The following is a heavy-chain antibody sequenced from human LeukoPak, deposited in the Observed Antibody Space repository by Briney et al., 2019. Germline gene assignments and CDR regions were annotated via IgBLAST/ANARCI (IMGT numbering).Heavy chain of an antibody. V-gene: IGHV5-51*01. CDR1: GYSFTSYW. CDR2: IYPGDSDT. D-gene: IGHD3-3*01. J-gene: IGHJ6*03. Sequence: PGESLKISCKGSGYSFTSYWIGWVRQMPGKGLEWMGIIYPGDSDTRYSPSFQGQVTISADKSISTAYLQWSSLKASDTAMYYCARSRFTIFGVVTTYYYYMDVWGQGTLVTVSS. CDR3: ARSRFTIFGVVTTYYYYMDV.